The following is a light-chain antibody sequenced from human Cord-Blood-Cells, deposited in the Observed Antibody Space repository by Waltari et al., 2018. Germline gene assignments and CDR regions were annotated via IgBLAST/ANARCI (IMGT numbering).Light chain of an antibody. J-gene: IGKJ5*01. CDR1: QSVSSN. CDR2: GAS. V-gene: IGKV3-15*01. CDR3: QQYNNWPPIT. Sequence: EIVMSQSPATMFGYRVERATLSCRASQSVSSNLAWYQQKPGQAPRLLIYGASTRATGIPARFSGSGSGTDFTLTISSLQSEDFAVYYCQQYNNWPPITFGQGTRLEIK.